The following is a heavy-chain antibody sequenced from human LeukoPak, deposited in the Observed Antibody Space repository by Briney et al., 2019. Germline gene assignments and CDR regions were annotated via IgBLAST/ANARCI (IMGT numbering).Heavy chain of an antibody. CDR3: AREQHWLVPDY. CDR2: INPNSGGA. Sequence: ASVKVSCKASGYTFTGYYMHWVRQAPGQGLEWMGRINPNSGGANYAQKFQGRVTMTRDTSISTAYMELSRLRSDDTAVYYSAREQHWLVPDYWGQGTLVTVSS. J-gene: IGHJ4*02. V-gene: IGHV1-2*06. D-gene: IGHD6-19*01. CDR1: GYTFTGYY.